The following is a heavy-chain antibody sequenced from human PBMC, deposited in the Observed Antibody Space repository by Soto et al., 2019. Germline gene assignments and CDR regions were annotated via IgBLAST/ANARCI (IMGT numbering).Heavy chain of an antibody. D-gene: IGHD2-15*01. CDR1: GYTFTSYG. Sequence: ASVKVSCTASGYTFTSYGISWVRQAPGQGLEWMGWISAYNGNTNYAQKLQGRVTMTTDSSTSTAYMELRSLRSDDTAVYYCAMGGDGSGGSCYNFDEPGQGNLVRVYS. J-gene: IGHJ4*02. CDR3: AMGGDGSGGSCYNFDE. CDR2: ISAYNGNT. V-gene: IGHV1-18*01.